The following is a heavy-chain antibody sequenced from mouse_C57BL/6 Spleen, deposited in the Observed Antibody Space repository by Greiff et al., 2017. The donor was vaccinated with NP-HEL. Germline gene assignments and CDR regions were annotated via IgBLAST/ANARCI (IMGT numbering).Heavy chain of an antibody. CDR1: GFTFSSYG. CDR2: ISSGGSYT. CDR3: ARTLWDSYYFDY. Sequence: EVMLVESGGDLVKPGGSLKLSCAASGFTFSSYGMSWVRQTPDKRLEWVATISSGGSYTYYPDSVKGRFTISRDNAKNTLYLQMSSLKSEDTAMYYCARTLWDSYYFDYWGQGTTLTVSS. V-gene: IGHV5-6*01. D-gene: IGHD4-1*01. J-gene: IGHJ2*01.